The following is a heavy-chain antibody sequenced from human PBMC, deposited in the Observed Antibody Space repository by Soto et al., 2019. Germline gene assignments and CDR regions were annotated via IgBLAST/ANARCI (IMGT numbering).Heavy chain of an antibody. Sequence: QVQLVQSGPEVKKPGASVKVSCKTSGYTFTGYGISWVRQAPGEGLEWMGWISAYNGNTKYAQNLLGRVPMTTDTSTSTAYMELRSLTSDDTAVYYCARIDVGLDYWGQGTLVTVSS. J-gene: IGHJ4*02. V-gene: IGHV1-18*01. CDR1: GYTFTGYG. D-gene: IGHD1-26*01. CDR2: ISAYNGNT. CDR3: ARIDVGLDY.